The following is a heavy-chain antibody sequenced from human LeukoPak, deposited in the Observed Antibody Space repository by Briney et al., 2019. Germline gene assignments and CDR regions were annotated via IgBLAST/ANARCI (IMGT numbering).Heavy chain of an antibody. CDR2: IYYSGST. CDR3: AREGSAMVDY. J-gene: IGHJ4*02. CDR1: GGSISSYY. V-gene: IGHV4-59*01. Sequence: KPSETLSLTCTVSGGSISSYYWSWIRQPPGKGLEWIGYIYYSGSTNYNPSLKSRVSISVDTSKNQLSLKLRSVTAADTAVYYCAREGSAMVDYWGQGILVTVSS. D-gene: IGHD5-18*01.